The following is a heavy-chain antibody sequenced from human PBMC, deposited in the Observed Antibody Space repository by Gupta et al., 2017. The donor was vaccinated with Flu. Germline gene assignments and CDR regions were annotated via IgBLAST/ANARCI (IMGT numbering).Heavy chain of an antibody. Sequence: QVQLVQSGAEVKKPGSSVKVSCKASGGTFSSYAIRWVRQAPGQGLEWMGGIIPIFGTANYAQKFQGRVTITADKSTSTAYMELSSLRSEDTAVYYCARGFRYYDSSGYYLDYWGQGTLVTVSS. V-gene: IGHV1-69*06. D-gene: IGHD3-22*01. CDR2: IIPIFGTA. CDR3: ARGFRYYDSSGYYLDY. CDR1: GGTFSSYA. J-gene: IGHJ4*02.